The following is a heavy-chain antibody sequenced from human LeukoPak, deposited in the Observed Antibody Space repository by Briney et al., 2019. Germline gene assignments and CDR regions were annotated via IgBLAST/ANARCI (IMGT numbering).Heavy chain of an antibody. D-gene: IGHD3-3*01. CDR1: GYTFTGYY. V-gene: IGHV1-69*06. Sequence: ASVKVSCKASGYTFTGYYMHWVRQAPGQGLEWMGGIIPIFGTASYAQKFQGRVTITADKSTSTAYMELSSLRSEDTAVYYCARESPYYDFWSGYPPSDYYYYYMDVWGKGTTVTVSS. J-gene: IGHJ6*03. CDR2: IIPIFGTA. CDR3: ARESPYYDFWSGYPPSDYYYYYMDV.